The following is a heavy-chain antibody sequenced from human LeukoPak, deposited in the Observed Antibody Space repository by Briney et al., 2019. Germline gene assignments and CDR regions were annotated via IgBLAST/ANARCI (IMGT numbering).Heavy chain of an antibody. CDR1: GYTFTEYY. D-gene: IGHD6-13*01. V-gene: IGHV1-2*02. CDR3: ARDIAPSGSWWFDS. J-gene: IGHJ5*01. Sequence: GASVKVSCKASGYTFTEYYIHWPRQAPGQGLEWMGWVTPSTGDTFYAQNFRGRVTMTRDTSISTAYMQLGGLKSDDTAVYYCARDIAPSGSWWFDSWGQGTLVSVSS. CDR2: VTPSTGDT.